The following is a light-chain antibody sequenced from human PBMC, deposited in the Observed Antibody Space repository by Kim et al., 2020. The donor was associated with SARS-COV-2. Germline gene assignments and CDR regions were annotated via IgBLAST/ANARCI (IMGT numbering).Light chain of an antibody. CDR1: SSDVGSYNY. Sequence: GQANTISCTGASSDVGSYNYVSWYQQHPGTAHKLMIYDVYKRPSGVSNRFSGSKSGNTASLTISRLQAEDEADYYCSSYTSNNTLVFGGGTQLTVL. CDR3: SSYTSNNTLV. V-gene: IGLV2-14*03. CDR2: DVY. J-gene: IGLJ3*02.